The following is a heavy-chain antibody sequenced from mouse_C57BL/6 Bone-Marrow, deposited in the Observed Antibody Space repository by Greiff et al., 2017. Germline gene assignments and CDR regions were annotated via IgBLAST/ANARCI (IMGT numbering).Heavy chain of an antibody. CDR3: ARLVFYGSSYVDY. D-gene: IGHD1-1*01. CDR2: ISSGGSYT. CDR1: GFTFSSYG. V-gene: IGHV5-6*01. J-gene: IGHJ2*01. Sequence: EVQGVESGGDLVKPGGSLKLSCAASGFTFSSYGMSWVRQTPDKRLEWVATISSGGSYTYYPDSVKGRFTISSDNAKNTLYLQMSSLKSEDTAMYYCARLVFYGSSYVDYWGQGT.